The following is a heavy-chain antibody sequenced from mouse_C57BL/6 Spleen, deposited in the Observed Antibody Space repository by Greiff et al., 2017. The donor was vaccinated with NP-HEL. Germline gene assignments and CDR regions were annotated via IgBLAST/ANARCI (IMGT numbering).Heavy chain of an antibody. D-gene: IGHD1-1*02. Sequence: VQLQQSGAELVRPGASVTLSCKASGYTFTDYEMHWVKQTPVHGLEWIGAIDPETGGTAYNQKFKGKAILTADKSSSTAYMELRSLTSEDSAVYYCTRTTMATRHYFDYWGQGTTLTVSS. V-gene: IGHV1-15*01. CDR2: IDPETGGT. J-gene: IGHJ2*01. CDR1: GYTFTDYE. CDR3: TRTTMATRHYFDY.